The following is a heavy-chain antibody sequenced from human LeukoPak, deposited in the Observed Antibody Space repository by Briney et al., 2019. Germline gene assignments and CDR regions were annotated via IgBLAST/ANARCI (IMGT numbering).Heavy chain of an antibody. CDR2: INHSGST. CDR3: ARHGDGSGYFSTSTKIDS. CDR1: GGSFSGYY. J-gene: IGHJ4*02. D-gene: IGHD3-10*01. V-gene: IGHV4-34*01. Sequence: NASETLSLTCAVYGGSFSGYYWSWIRQPPGKGLEWIGEINHSGSTNYNPSLKSRVIMSVDTSKNQFSLKLSAVTAADAAVYFCARHGDGSGYFSTSTKIDSWGQGTLVTVSS.